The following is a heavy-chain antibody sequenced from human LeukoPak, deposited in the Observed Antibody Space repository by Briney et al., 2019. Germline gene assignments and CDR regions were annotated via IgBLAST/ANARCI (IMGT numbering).Heavy chain of an antibody. CDR2: ISDSGST. Sequence: SETLSLTCTVSGGSISSYYWSWIRQPPGKGLEWIGYISDSGSTNYNPSLKSRVTISVDTSKNQFSLKLSSVTAADTAVYYCAKDLRFLEWLLGIFDYWGQGTLVTVPS. CDR1: GGSISSYY. D-gene: IGHD3-3*01. CDR3: AKDLRFLEWLLGIFDY. V-gene: IGHV4-59*12. J-gene: IGHJ4*02.